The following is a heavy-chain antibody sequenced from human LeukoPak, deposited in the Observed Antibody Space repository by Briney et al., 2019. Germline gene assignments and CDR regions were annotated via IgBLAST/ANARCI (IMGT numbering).Heavy chain of an antibody. CDR2: TYYRSKWYN. Sequence: SHTLSLTCAISGASVSSNSATWNWIRQSPSRGLEWLGRTYYRSKWYNDYAVSVKSRITINPDTSKNQFSLQLNSVTPEDTAVYYCARVVQVYCSSTSCYVGAFDIWGQGTMVTVSS. CDR1: GASVSSNSAT. CDR3: ARVVQVYCSSTSCYVGAFDI. V-gene: IGHV6-1*01. D-gene: IGHD2-2*01. J-gene: IGHJ3*02.